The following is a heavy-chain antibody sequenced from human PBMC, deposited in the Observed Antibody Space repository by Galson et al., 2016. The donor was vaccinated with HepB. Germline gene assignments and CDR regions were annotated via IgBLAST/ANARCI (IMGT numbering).Heavy chain of an antibody. CDR3: ARRLRYCSSTSCSANWFDP. D-gene: IGHD2-2*01. CDR2: IYPGDSDT. CDR1: GYSFTSYW. J-gene: IGHJ5*02. Sequence: QSGAEVKKPGESLKISCKGSGYSFTSYWIGWVRQMPGKGLEWMGIIYPGDSDTRYSPSFQGQVTISADKSISTAYLQWSSLKASDTAMYYCARRLRYCSSTSCSANWFDPWGQGTLVTVSS. V-gene: IGHV5-51*01.